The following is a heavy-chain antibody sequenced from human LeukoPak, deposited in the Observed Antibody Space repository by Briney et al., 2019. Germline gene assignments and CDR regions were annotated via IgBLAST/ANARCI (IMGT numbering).Heavy chain of an antibody. CDR2: IIPIFGTA. J-gene: IGHJ4*02. CDR3: ARGGEWLQFYY. D-gene: IGHD5-24*01. Sequence: ASVKVSCKASGYTFTSYGISWVRQAPGQGLERMGGIIPIFGTANYAQKFQGRVTITTDESTSTAYMELSSLRSEDTAVYYCARGGEWLQFYYWGQGTLVTVSS. CDR1: GYTFTSYG. V-gene: IGHV1-69*05.